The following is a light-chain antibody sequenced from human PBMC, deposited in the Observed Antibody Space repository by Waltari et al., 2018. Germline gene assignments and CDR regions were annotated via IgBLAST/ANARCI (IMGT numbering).Light chain of an antibody. CDR3: AAWDDSLNGPL. CDR2: SNN. CDR1: SSNIGPNT. V-gene: IGLV1-44*01. J-gene: IGLJ2*01. Sequence: QSVLTQPPSASGTPGPRVTTPCPGRSSNIGPNTVTWYQQLPGTAPKLLIYSNNQRPSGVPDRFSGSKSGTSASLAISGLQSEDEADYYCAAWDDSLNGPLFGGGTKLTVL.